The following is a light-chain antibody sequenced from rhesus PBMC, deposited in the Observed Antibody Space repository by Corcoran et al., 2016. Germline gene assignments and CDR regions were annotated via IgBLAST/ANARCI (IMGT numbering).Light chain of an antibody. CDR1: LSISIW. CDR3: LQCSDSPLT. J-gene: IGKJ4*01. V-gene: IGKV1-22*01. CDR2: KAF. Sequence: DIQMTQSPSSLSASVGDTVTITCRASLSISIWLDWYQQKPGKAPKLLIYKAFSLQSGVPSRFSGSGSGTDFTLTISSLQPEDFATYYCLQCSDSPLTFGGGTKVELK.